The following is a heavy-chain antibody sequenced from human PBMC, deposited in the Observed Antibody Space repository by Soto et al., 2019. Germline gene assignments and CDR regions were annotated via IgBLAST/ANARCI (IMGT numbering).Heavy chain of an antibody. CDR2: ISGSGGGT. CDR3: ATASTSTLNYDDSSGYYYRAFDI. D-gene: IGHD3-22*01. Sequence: EVQLLESGGGLLQPGGSLRLSCAASGFTFSSYAMSWVRQAPGKGLEWVSVISGSGGGTYYADSVKGRFTISRDNSKNTLYMHMNSLRAEDTAVYYCATASTSTLNYDDSSGYYYRAFDIWGQGTTVTVSS. V-gene: IGHV3-23*01. J-gene: IGHJ3*02. CDR1: GFTFSSYA.